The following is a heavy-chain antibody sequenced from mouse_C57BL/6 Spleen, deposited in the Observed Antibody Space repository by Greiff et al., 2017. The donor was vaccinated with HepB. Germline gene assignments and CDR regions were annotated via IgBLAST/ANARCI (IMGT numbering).Heavy chain of an antibody. CDR3: EGDDYYGSGVWYFDV. CDR2: IYPGSGST. J-gene: IGHJ1*03. V-gene: IGHV1-55*01. D-gene: IGHD1-1*01. CDR1: GYTFTSYW. Sequence: VQLQQPGAELVKPGASVKMSCKASGYTFTSYWITWVKQRPGQGLEWIGDIYPGSGSTNYNEKFKSKATLTVDTASSTAYMQLSSLTSEDSAVYSCEGDDYYGSGVWYFDVWGTGTTVTVSS.